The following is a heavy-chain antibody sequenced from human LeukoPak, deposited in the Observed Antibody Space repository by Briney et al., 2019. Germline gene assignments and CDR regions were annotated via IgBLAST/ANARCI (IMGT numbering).Heavy chain of an antibody. Sequence: PGGSLRLSCAASGFTFSIYSMNWVRQAPGKGLEWVSYITSNSGTIYYADSVKGRFTISRDNAKNTLYLQMNSLRVEDTAVYYCARGGAARPDFWGQGTLVTVSS. CDR2: ITSNSGTI. CDR1: GFTFSIYS. J-gene: IGHJ4*02. D-gene: IGHD6-6*01. V-gene: IGHV3-48*01. CDR3: ARGGAARPDF.